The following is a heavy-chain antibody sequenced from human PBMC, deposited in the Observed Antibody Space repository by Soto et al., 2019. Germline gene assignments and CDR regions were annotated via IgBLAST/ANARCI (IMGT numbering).Heavy chain of an antibody. CDR2: IRRTTSTYAT. D-gene: IGHD6-19*01. J-gene: IGHJ5*02. Sequence: PGGSLRLSCAASGFTFSGSDMHWVRQPSGKGLEWVGRIRRTTSTYATTYAASVKGRFIISRDDSKNMAFLQMNNLETEDTAVYYCTRHPGYNSASYTWFDPWGQGTLVTVSS. CDR3: TRHPGYNSASYTWFDP. V-gene: IGHV3-73*01. CDR1: GFTFSGSD.